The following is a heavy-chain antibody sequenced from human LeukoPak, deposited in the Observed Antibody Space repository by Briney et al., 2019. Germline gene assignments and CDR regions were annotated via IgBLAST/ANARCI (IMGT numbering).Heavy chain of an antibody. D-gene: IGHD2-15*01. CDR2: ISSNGGIT. CDR3: VKDKYPVVVAATLDY. J-gene: IGHJ4*02. Sequence: GGSLRLSCSASGFTFSNYAMHWVRQAPGKGLEYVSDISSNGGITYYADSVKGRLTVSRDNSKNMLYLQMNSLRAEDTAVYYCVKDKYPVVVAATLDYWGQGILVTVSS. CDR1: GFTFSNYA. V-gene: IGHV3-64D*09.